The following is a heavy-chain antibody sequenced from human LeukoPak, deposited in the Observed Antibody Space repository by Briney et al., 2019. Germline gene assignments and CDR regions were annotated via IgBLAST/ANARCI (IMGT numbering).Heavy chain of an antibody. CDR3: ARDGGLYGSGSYLKYPAPNWFDP. CDR1: GFTFSDYY. J-gene: IGHJ5*02. V-gene: IGHV3-11*04. D-gene: IGHD3-10*01. CDR2: ISSSGSTI. Sequence: PGGSLRLSCAASGFTFSDYYMSWIRQAPGKGLEWVSYISSSGSTIYYADSVKGRFTISRDNAKNSLYLQMNSLRAEDTAVYYCARDGGLYGSGSYLKYPAPNWFDPWGQGTLVTVSS.